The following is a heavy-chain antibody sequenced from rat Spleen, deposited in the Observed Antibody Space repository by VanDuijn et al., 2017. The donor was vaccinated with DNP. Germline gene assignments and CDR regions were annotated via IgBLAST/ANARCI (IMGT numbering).Heavy chain of an antibody. J-gene: IGHJ2*01. CDR1: GFTFSNYD. D-gene: IGHD1-9*01. CDR2: ISPSGGST. CDR3: ARTHYGYNRFDY. Sequence: EVQLVESGGGLVQPGRSLKLSCAASGFTFSNYDMAWVRQAPTKGLEWVASISPSGGSTYYRDSVKGRFTVSRDNAKSSLYLQMDSLRSEDTATYYCARTHYGYNRFDYWGQGVMVTVSS. V-gene: IGHV5-25*01.